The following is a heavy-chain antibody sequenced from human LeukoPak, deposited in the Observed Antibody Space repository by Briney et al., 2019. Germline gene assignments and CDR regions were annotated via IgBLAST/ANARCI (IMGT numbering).Heavy chain of an antibody. V-gene: IGHV4-38-2*02. CDR2: IYHSGST. Sequence: SETLSLTCTVSGYSISSGYCWGWIRQPPGKGLEWIGSIYHSGSTYYNPSLKSRVTISVDTSKNQFSLKLSSVTAADTAVYYCARANYVVAALDYWGQGTLVTVSS. J-gene: IGHJ4*02. CDR1: GYSISSGYC. CDR3: ARANYVVAALDY. D-gene: IGHD6-6*01.